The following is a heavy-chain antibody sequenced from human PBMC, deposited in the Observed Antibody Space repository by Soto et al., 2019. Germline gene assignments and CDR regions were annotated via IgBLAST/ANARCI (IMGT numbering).Heavy chain of an antibody. V-gene: IGHV3-43*01. CDR3: AKSGIAAPMAFDI. CDR1: GFAFDDYT. D-gene: IGHD6-13*01. J-gene: IGHJ3*02. CDR2: ISWDGGST. Sequence: GSLRLSCAASGFAFDDYTMHWVRQAPGKGLEWVYLISWDGGSTYYADSVKGRFTISRDNSKNSLYLQMNSLRTEDTALYYCAKSGIAAPMAFDIWGQGTMVTVSS.